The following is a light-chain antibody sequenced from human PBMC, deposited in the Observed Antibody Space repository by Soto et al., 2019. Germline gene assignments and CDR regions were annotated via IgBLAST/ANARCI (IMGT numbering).Light chain of an antibody. CDR3: SSLTSISTRV. Sequence: QSALTQPAYVSGSPGQSITISCTGTNSDVGLYNFLSWYQQHPGKAPKLMIYEVSNRPSGISNRFSGSKSGNTSSLTISGLRAEDEADYYCSSLTSISTRVFGTGTKLTVL. V-gene: IGLV2-14*01. CDR2: EVS. J-gene: IGLJ1*01. CDR1: NSDVGLYNF.